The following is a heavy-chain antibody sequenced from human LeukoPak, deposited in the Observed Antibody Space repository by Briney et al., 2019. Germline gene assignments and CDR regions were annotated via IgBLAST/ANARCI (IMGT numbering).Heavy chain of an antibody. J-gene: IGHJ4*02. CDR1: GFTFSSYS. CDR3: ARAGYCSSTSCYEVGYFDY. CDR2: INSSSSYI. V-gene: IGHV3-21*01. Sequence: GGSLRLSCAASGFTFSSYSMNWVRQAPGKGLEWVSSINSSSSYIYYADSVKGRFTISRDNAKNSLYLQMNSLRAEDTAVYYCARAGYCSSTSCYEVGYFDYWGQGTLVTVSS. D-gene: IGHD2-2*01.